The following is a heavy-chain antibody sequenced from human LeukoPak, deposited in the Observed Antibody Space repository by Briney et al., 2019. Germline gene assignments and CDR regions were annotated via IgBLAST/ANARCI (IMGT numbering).Heavy chain of an antibody. CDR1: GFTFSSYG. V-gene: IGHV3-30*18. Sequence: PGRSLRLSCAASGFTFSSYGMHWVRQAPGKGLEWVAVISYDGSNKYYADSVKGRFTISRDNSKNTLYLQMNSLRAEDTAVYYCAKDGRRDGYNCPDYWGQGTLVTVSS. D-gene: IGHD5-24*01. CDR3: AKDGRRDGYNCPDY. J-gene: IGHJ4*02. CDR2: ISYDGSNK.